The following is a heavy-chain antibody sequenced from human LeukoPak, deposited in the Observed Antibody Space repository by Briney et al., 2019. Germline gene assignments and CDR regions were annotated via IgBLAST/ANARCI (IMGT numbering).Heavy chain of an antibody. J-gene: IGHJ5*02. CDR2: IDYSGST. V-gene: IGHV4-59*08. CDR1: GGSISTYY. CDR3: AKSTVRFDP. D-gene: IGHD4-11*01. Sequence: PSETLSLTCTVSGGSISTYYWSWIRQPPGKGLEWLGYIDYSGSTKYNPSLKSRVTMSIDTSKNQFSVTLTSVTASDTAVYYCAKSTVRFDPWGQGIRVTVSS.